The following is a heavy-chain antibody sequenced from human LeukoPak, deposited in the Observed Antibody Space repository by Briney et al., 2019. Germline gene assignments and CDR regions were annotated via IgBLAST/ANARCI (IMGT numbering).Heavy chain of an antibody. CDR2: ISYDGSNK. J-gene: IGHJ4*02. D-gene: IGHD3-22*01. Sequence: GGSLRLSCAASGFTFSSYAMHWVRQAPGKGLEWVAVISYDGSNKYYADSVKGRFTISRDNSKNTLYLQMNSLRAEDTAVYYCARTPYYYDSSGEYYFDYWGQGTLVTVSS. CDR3: ARTPYYYDSSGEYYFDY. CDR1: GFTFSSYA. V-gene: IGHV3-30-3*01.